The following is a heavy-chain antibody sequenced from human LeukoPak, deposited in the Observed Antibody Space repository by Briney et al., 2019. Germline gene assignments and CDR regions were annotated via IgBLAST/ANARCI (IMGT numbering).Heavy chain of an antibody. J-gene: IGHJ6*03. D-gene: IGHD3-3*01. CDR3: ARQLSRVAHMDV. Sequence: SETLSLTCTVSGGSISSYYWSWIRQPPGKGLEWIGYIYTSGSINYNPSLKSRVTISVDTSKNQFSLKLSSVTAADTAVYYCARQLSRVAHMDVWGKGTTVTVSS. CDR1: GGSISSYY. V-gene: IGHV4-4*09. CDR2: IYTSGSI.